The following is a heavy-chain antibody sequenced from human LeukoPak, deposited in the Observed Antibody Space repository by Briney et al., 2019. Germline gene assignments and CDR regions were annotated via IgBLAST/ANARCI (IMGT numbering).Heavy chain of an antibody. CDR3: ASRPADTTWYGVFDY. V-gene: IGHV4-59*11. CDR1: GGSINSHY. J-gene: IGHJ4*02. Sequence: SETLSLTCSVSGGSINSHYWSWIRQPPGKGLEGIGYIFNTGNTNYNPSLASRVTVSVDTSRAQFFLRLSPVTAADTAIYYCASRPADTTWYGVFDYWSQGTLVTVSS. D-gene: IGHD3-10*01. CDR2: IFNTGNT.